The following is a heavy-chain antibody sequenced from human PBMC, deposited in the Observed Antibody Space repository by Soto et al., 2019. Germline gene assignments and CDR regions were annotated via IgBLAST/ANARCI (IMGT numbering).Heavy chain of an antibody. CDR1: GGSFSGYY. CDR3: ARVRWLQFYYYYYYMDV. J-gene: IGHJ6*03. CDR2: INHSGST. D-gene: IGHD5-12*01. V-gene: IGHV4-34*01. Sequence: SETLSLTCAVYGGSFSGYYWSWIRQPPGKGLEWIGEINHSGSTNYNPSLKSRVTISVDTSKNQFSLKLSSVTAADTAVYYCARVRWLQFYYYYYYMDVWGKGTTVTVSS.